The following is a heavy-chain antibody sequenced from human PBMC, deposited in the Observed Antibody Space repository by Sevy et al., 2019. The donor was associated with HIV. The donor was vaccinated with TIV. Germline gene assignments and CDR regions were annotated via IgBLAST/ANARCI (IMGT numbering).Heavy chain of an antibody. CDR2: ISGSGEST. Sequence: GGSLRLSCAAAGFTFNSHAMTWVRQAPGKGLEWVAAISGSGESTYYAGAVKGRFTISRDNSKNTLYLQMNSLRAEDTAVYYCAKSSLPYGDYHFDQWRQGTLVTVSS. J-gene: IGHJ4*02. CDR1: GFTFNSHA. V-gene: IGHV3-23*01. D-gene: IGHD4-17*01. CDR3: AKSSLPYGDYHFDQ.